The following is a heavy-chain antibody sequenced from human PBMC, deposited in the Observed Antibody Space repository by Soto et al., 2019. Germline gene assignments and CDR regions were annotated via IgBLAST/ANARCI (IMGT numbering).Heavy chain of an antibody. CDR3: ARTAAAGKYYNGMDV. Sequence: GESLKISCKGSGYSFTSYWIGWVRQMPGKGLEWMGIIYPGDSDTRYNPSFQGQVTISADESISTAYLQWSSLKASDAAMYYCARTAAAGKYYNGMDVWGQGTTVTVSS. V-gene: IGHV5-51*01. CDR2: IYPGDSDT. CDR1: GYSFTSYW. D-gene: IGHD6-13*01. J-gene: IGHJ6*02.